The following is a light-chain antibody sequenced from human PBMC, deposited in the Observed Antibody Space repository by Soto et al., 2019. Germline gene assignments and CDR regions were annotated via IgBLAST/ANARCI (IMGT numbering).Light chain of an antibody. J-gene: IGKJ4*01. CDR3: QQYGSSPLT. Sequence: DMVLTQSPGTLSVSPGERATVSCRASQSISRNYLAWYQQKPGQAPSLLIYGASITATGIPDRFSGSGSGTDFTLTISRLETEDFAVYYCQQYGSSPLTFGGGTKVESK. V-gene: IGKV3-20*01. CDR2: GAS. CDR1: QSISRNY.